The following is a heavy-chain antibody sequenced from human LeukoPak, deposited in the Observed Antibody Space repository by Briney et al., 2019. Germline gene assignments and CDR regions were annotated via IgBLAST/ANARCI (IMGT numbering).Heavy chain of an antibody. CDR3: ARLAYCGGDCYWVEDFDY. J-gene: IGHJ4*02. V-gene: IGHV4-39*01. D-gene: IGHD2-21*01. CDR2: IYYSGST. CDR1: GGSISSYY. Sequence: SETLSLTCTVSGGSISSYYWSWIRQPPGKGLEWIGSIYYSGSTYYNPSLKSRVTISVDTSKNQFSLKLSSVTAADTAVYYCARLAYCGGDCYWVEDFDYWGQGTLVTVSS.